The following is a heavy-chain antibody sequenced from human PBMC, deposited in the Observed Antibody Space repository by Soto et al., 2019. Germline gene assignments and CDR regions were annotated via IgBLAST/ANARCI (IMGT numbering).Heavy chain of an antibody. CDR3: ASLPDLNSLSYNCNGMDV. J-gene: IGHJ6*02. V-gene: IGHV3-30-3*01. D-gene: IGHD1-7*01. Sequence: GGSLRLPCAASGFTFSSYAMHWVRQASGKGLEWVAVISYDGSNKYYADSVKGRFTISRDNSKNTLYLQMNSLRAEDTAVYYCASLPDLNSLSYNCNGMDVWGQGTTVTVSS. CDR2: ISYDGSNK. CDR1: GFTFSSYA.